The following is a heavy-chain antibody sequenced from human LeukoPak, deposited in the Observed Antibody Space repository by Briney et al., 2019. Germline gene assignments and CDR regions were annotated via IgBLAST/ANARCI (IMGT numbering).Heavy chain of an antibody. V-gene: IGHV4-39*07. Sequence: SETLSLACTVSGGSISSSSYYWGWIRQPPGKGLEWIGSIYYSGSTYYNPSLKSRVTISVDTSKNQFSLKLSSVTAADTAVYYCARGDSGYDIYYFDYWGQGTLVTVSS. J-gene: IGHJ4*02. CDR2: IYYSGST. CDR3: ARGDSGYDIYYFDY. CDR1: GGSISSSSYY. D-gene: IGHD5-12*01.